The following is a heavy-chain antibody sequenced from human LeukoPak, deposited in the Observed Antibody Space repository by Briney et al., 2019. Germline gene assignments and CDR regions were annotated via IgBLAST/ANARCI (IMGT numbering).Heavy chain of an antibody. CDR1: RYTFTSYY. V-gene: IGHV1-46*01. CDR2: INPSDGST. D-gene: IGHD3-9*01. J-gene: IGHJ5*02. CDR3: ARDTTIILTGYDTENYWFDP. Sequence: ASVKVSCKASRYTFTSYYLHWVRQAPGQGLEWMGIINPSDGSTSYAQKFQGRVTMTTDTSTSTVYMELSSLRSEDTAVYYCARDTTIILTGYDTENYWFDPWGQGTLVTVSS.